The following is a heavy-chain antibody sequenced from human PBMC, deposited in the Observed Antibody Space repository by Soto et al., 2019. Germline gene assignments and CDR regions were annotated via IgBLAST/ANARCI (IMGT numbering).Heavy chain of an antibody. D-gene: IGHD2-15*01. V-gene: IGHV1-18*01. CDR1: GYTFTSYG. CDR2: ISAYNGNT. CDR3: ARDPDIVVVVSERYFQH. Sequence: ASVKVSCKASGYTFTSYGISWVRQAPGQGLEWMGWISAYNGNTNYAQKLQGRVTMTTNTSTSTAYMELRSLRSDDTAVYYCARDPDIVVVVSERYFQHWGQGTLVTVPS. J-gene: IGHJ1*01.